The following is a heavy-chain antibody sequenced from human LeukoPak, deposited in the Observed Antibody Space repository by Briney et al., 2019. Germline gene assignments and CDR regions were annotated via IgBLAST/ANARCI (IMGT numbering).Heavy chain of an antibody. Sequence: ASVKVSCKASGGTFSSYAISWVRQAPGQGLKWMGGIIPIFGTANYAQKFQGRVTITADESTSTAYMELSSLRSEDTAVYYCARVGAYCSGGSCYGVTYYYYYMDVWGKGTTVTVSS. D-gene: IGHD2-15*01. V-gene: IGHV1-69*13. CDR3: ARVGAYCSGGSCYGVTYYYYYMDV. CDR1: GGTFSSYA. J-gene: IGHJ6*03. CDR2: IIPIFGTA.